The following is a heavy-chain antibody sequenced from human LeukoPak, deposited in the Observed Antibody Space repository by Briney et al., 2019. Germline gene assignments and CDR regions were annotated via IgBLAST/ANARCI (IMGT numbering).Heavy chain of an antibody. J-gene: IGHJ4*02. CDR2: IRYDGSNK. CDR1: GFTFSSYG. CDR3: AKDPTSSGWAHLDY. V-gene: IGHV3-30*02. Sequence: PGGSLRLSCAASGFTFSSYGMNWVRQAPGKGLEGVAFIRYDGSNKYYADSVKGRFTISRDNSKNTLYLQMNSLRAEDTAVYYCAKDPTSSGWAHLDYWGQGTLVTVSS. D-gene: IGHD6-19*01.